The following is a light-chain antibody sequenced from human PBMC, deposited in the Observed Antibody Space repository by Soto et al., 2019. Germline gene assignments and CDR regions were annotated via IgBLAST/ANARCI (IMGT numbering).Light chain of an antibody. CDR2: DAS. CDR3: QQVDHFPLT. J-gene: IGKJ4*01. V-gene: IGKV1D-13*01. CDR1: QAIYTY. Sequence: AIQMTQSPSPLSASVGDRVTITCRASQAIYTYLVWYQQKAGKAPKLLIYDASTLQSGVPSRFSGSGSGTDFTLTISSLQPEDSATYYCQQVDHFPLTFGGGTKVDI.